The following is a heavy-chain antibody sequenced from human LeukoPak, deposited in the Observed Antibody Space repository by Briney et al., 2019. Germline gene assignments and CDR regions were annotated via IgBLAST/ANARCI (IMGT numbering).Heavy chain of an antibody. CDR1: GYTFTSYA. D-gene: IGHD6-13*01. Sequence: ASVKVSCKASGYTFTSYAMNWVRQAPGQGLEWMGWINTNTGNPTYAQGFTGRFAFSLDTSVSTAYLQISSLKAEDTAVYYCARGDSSSWYYYYYYMDVWAKGPRSPSP. J-gene: IGHJ6*03. CDR2: INTNTGNP. V-gene: IGHV7-4-1*02. CDR3: ARGDSSSWYYYYYYMDV.